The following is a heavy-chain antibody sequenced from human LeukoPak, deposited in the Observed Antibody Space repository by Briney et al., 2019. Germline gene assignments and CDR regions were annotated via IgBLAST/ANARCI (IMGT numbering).Heavy chain of an antibody. CDR3: ASPGRGWFGEFLKFDY. D-gene: IGHD3-10*01. V-gene: IGHV4-38-2*02. Sequence: PSETLSLTCTVSGYSISSGYYWGWIRQPPGKGLEWIGSIYRSGSTYYNPSLKSRVTISVDTSKNQFSLKLSSVTAADTAVYYCASPGRGWFGEFLKFDYWGQGTLVTVSS. CDR1: GYSISSGYY. CDR2: IYRSGST. J-gene: IGHJ4*02.